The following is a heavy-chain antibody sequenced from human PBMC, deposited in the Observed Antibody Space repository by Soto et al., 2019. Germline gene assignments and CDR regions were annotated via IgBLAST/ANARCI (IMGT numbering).Heavy chain of an antibody. D-gene: IGHD2-21*02. CDR2: SYHSGNT. CDR3: ATVVTTAFFDT. V-gene: IGHV4-38-2*01. Sequence: SETLSLTCDVSNYSISSGYYWGWIRQSPGKGLEWIASSYHSGNTFYNPSLESRVTISIDTSKNQFSLKMTSVTAADTAVYYCATVVTTAFFDTWGQGTLVTVSS. CDR1: NYSISSGYY. J-gene: IGHJ5*02.